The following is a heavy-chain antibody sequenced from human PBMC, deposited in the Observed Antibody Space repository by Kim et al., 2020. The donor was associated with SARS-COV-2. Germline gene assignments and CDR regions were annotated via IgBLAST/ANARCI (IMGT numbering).Heavy chain of an antibody. J-gene: IGHJ3*02. CDR1: GGTFSSYA. CDR3: ARRAIQPGAFDI. Sequence: SVKVSCKASGGTFSSYAISWVRQAPGQGLEWMGGIIPIFGTANYAQKFQGRVTITADESTSTAYMELSSLRSEDTAVYYCARRAIQPGAFDIWGQGTMVTVSS. CDR2: IIPIFGTA. V-gene: IGHV1-69*13. D-gene: IGHD5-18*01.